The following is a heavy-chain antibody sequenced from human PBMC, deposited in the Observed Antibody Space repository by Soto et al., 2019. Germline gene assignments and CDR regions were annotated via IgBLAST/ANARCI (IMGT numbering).Heavy chain of an antibody. CDR1: GFTFSSYE. D-gene: IGHD3-3*01. CDR3: ARDVHYDFWSGRAYYFDY. J-gene: IGHJ4*02. V-gene: IGHV3-48*03. Sequence: GGSLRLSYAASGFTFSSYEMNWVRQAPGKGLEWVSYISSSGSTIYYADSVKGRFAISRDNAKNSLYLQMNSLRAEDTAVYYCARDVHYDFWSGRAYYFDYWGQGTLVTVSS. CDR2: ISSSGSTI.